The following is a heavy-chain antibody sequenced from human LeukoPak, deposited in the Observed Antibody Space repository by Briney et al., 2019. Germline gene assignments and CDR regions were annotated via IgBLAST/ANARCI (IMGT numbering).Heavy chain of an antibody. J-gene: IGHJ4*02. Sequence: SETLSLTCTVSGGSVSSGSYYWSWIRQPQGKGLEWIGETNHSGSTNYNPSLKSRVTISVDTSKNQFSLNLSSVTAADTAVYYCARGLSSWTVDYWGQGTLVTVPS. V-gene: IGHV4-61*01. CDR3: ARGLSSWTVDY. CDR1: GGSVSSGSYY. D-gene: IGHD6-13*01. CDR2: TNHSGST.